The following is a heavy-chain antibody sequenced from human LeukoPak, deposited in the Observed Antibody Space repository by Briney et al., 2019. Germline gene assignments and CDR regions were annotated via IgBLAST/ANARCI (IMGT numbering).Heavy chain of an antibody. Sequence: PGRSLRLSCAASGFTFSSYAMSWVRQAPGKGLEWVSGISGSGDNTCYADSVKGRFTISRDNSKNTLYVQVNSLGTEDTAAYYCAKGSYYDSSGSFYFDYWGQGTLVTVSS. CDR2: ISGSGDNT. J-gene: IGHJ4*02. CDR3: AKGSYYDSSGSFYFDY. CDR1: GFTFSSYA. D-gene: IGHD3-22*01. V-gene: IGHV3-23*01.